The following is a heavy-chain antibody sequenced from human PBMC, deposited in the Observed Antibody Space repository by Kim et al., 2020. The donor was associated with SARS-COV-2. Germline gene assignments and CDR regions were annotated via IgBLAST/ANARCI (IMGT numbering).Heavy chain of an antibody. Sequence: SGPTLVNPTQTLTLTCTFSGFSLSTSGMCVSWIRQPPGKALEWLALIDWDDDKYYSTSLKTRLTISKDTSKNQVVLTMTNMDPVDTATYYCAHWYTDTAGYSSSGWYANWGQGTLVTVSS. J-gene: IGHJ4*02. D-gene: IGHD6-19*01. CDR3: AHWYTDTAGYSSSGWYAN. CDR1: GFSLSTSGMC. CDR2: IDWDDDK. V-gene: IGHV2-70*01.